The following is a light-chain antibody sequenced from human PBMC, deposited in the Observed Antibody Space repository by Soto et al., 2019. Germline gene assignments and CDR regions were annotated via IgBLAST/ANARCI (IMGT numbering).Light chain of an antibody. CDR1: RSVGKN. V-gene: IGKV3-11*01. J-gene: IGKJ4*01. CDR2: AAS. Sequence: EIVLTQSPATLSLSPGERATLSCRASRSVGKNLAWYQTKHGQAPGLLIYAASTWATGIPARFSGSGSGTDFTLTISSLEPEDFAVYYCQQHADWPLTFGGGTKVEIK. CDR3: QQHADWPLT.